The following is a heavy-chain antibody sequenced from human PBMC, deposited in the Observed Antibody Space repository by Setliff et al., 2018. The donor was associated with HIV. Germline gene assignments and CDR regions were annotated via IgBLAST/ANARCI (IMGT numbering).Heavy chain of an antibody. CDR1: GYSISSGYY. CDR2: IYHSGST. CDR3: ARSSPFFDI. V-gene: IGHV4-38-2*01. J-gene: IGHJ3*02. Sequence: SPTLSLTCAVSGYSISSGYYWGWIRQPPGKGLEWIGSIYHSGSTYYNPSLKSRVTISVDTSKNQFSLKLSSVTASDTAVYYCARSSPFFDIWGQVTMVTVSS.